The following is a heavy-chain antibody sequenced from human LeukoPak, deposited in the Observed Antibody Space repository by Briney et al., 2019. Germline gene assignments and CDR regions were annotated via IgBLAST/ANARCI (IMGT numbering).Heavy chain of an antibody. CDR3: ARDYPSGGTAMVTRRTL. CDR1: GFTFNSYS. J-gene: IGHJ2*01. Sequence: GGSLRLSCAASGFTFNSYSMNWARQAPGKGLEWVSYISSSSSTIYYADSVKGRFTISRDDSKNTLYLQMNSLRAEDTAVYYCARDYPSGGTAMVTRRTLWGRGTLVTVSS. CDR2: ISSSSSTI. D-gene: IGHD5-18*01. V-gene: IGHV3-48*01.